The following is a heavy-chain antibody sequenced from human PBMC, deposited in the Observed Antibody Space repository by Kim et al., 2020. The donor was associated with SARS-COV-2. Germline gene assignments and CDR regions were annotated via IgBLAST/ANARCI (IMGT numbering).Heavy chain of an antibody. J-gene: IGHJ6*02. Sequence: ASVKVSCKASGYTFTSYAMNWVRQAPGQGLEWMGWINTNTGNPTYAQGFTGRFFFSLDTSVSTAYLQISSLKAEDTAVYYCAREGDIVVVVAATPPYGMDVWGQGTTVTVSS. D-gene: IGHD2-15*01. CDR3: AREGDIVVVVAATPPYGMDV. CDR1: GYTFTSYA. V-gene: IGHV7-4-1*02. CDR2: INTNTGNP.